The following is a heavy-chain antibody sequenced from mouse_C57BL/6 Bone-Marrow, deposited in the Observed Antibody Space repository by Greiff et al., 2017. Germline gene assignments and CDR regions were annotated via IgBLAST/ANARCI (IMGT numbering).Heavy chain of an antibody. CDR3: ARDEPHYYGSRYYYAMDY. Sequence: EVKLMESGPGLVKPSQSLSLTCSVTGYSITSGYYWNWIRQFPGNKLEWMGYISYDGSNNYNPSLKNRISITRDTSKNQFFLKLNSVTTEDTATYYCARDEPHYYGSRYYYAMDYWGQGTSVTVSS. V-gene: IGHV3-6*01. CDR2: ISYDGSN. D-gene: IGHD1-1*01. J-gene: IGHJ4*01. CDR1: GYSITSGYY.